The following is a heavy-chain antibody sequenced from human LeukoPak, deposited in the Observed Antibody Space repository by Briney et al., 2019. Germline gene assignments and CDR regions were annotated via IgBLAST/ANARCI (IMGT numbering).Heavy chain of an antibody. CDR1: GFTFSNAW. J-gene: IGHJ4*02. CDR2: IKSKTDGGTA. Sequence: GGSLRLSCAASGFTFSNAWMTWVRQAPGKGLEWVGRIKSKTDGGTADYTAPVKGRFTISRDDSKNTLYLQMSSLKTEDTALYYCTTTSGGRPDDYWGQGTLVTVSS. V-gene: IGHV3-15*01. CDR3: TTTSGGRPDDY. D-gene: IGHD2-15*01.